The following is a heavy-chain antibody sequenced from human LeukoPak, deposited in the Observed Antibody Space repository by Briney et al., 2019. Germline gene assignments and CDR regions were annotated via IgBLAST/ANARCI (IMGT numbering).Heavy chain of an antibody. CDR2: IYPGDSDT. CDR1: GYSFTSYW. J-gene: IGHJ4*02. D-gene: IGHD4-17*01. CDR3: ARGTTVTTFYFDY. V-gene: IGHV5-51*01. Sequence: GESLKISCKGSGYSFTSYWIGWVRPMPGKGLEWMGIIYPGDSDTRYSPSFQGQVTISADKSISTAYLRWSSLKASDTAMYYCARGTTVTTFYFDYWGQGTLVTVSS.